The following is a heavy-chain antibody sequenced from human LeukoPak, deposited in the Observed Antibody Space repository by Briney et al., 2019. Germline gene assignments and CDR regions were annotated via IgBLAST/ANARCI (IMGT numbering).Heavy chain of an antibody. Sequence: PSQTLSLTCTVSGGSISSGSYYWSWIRQPAGKGLEWIGRIYTSGSTNYNPSLKSRVTISVDTSKNQFSLKLSSVTAADTAVYYCARGGYVDGDYWGQGTLVTVSS. V-gene: IGHV4-61*02. CDR3: ARGGYVDGDY. D-gene: IGHD2-15*01. J-gene: IGHJ4*02. CDR1: GGSISSGSYY. CDR2: IYTSGST.